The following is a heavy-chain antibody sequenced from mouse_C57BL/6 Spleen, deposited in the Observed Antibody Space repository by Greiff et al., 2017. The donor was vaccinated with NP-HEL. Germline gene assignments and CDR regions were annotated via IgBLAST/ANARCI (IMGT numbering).Heavy chain of an antibody. D-gene: IGHD1-1*01. V-gene: IGHV14-1*01. J-gene: IGHJ1*03. CDR1: GFNIKDYY. CDR2: IDPEDGDT. CDR3: TTHYYGSNSSYWYFDV. Sequence: VQLQQSGAELVRPGASVKLSCTASGFNIKDYYMHWVKQRPEQGLEWIGRIDPEDGDTEYAPKFQGKATMTADTSSNTAYLQLSSLTSEDTAVYYCTTHYYGSNSSYWYFDVWGTGTTVTVSS.